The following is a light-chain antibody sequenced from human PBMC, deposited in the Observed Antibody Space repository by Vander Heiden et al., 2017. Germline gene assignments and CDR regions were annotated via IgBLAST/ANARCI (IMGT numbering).Light chain of an antibody. CDR2: GKN. CDR1: SIGGYN. V-gene: IGLV3-19*01. J-gene: IGLJ3*02. CDR3: NSRDSSGNPNWV. Sequence: SSELTHAPAVSVALGQTVRITCQGDSIGGYNATGYQQKQAQAPELVIYGKNNRPSGIPDRFSGSSSGKTASLTITGAQAEEEADDDCNSRDSSGNPNWVFGGGTKLTVL.